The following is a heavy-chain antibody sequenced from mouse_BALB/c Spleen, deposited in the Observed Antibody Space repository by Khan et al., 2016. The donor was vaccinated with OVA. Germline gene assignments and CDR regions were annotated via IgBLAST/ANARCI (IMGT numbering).Heavy chain of an antibody. CDR3: ASHLTGSFAY. Sequence: EVKVEESGGDLVKPGGSLKLSCAASGFTFSSYSMSWVRQTPDKRLEWVATISSDGDYTYYPDSVKGRFTISRDNAKNTLYLQMSSLKSEDTAMYYWASHLTGSFAYWGQGTLVTVSA. J-gene: IGHJ3*01. V-gene: IGHV5-6*02. D-gene: IGHD4-1*01. CDR1: GFTFSSYS. CDR2: ISSDGDYT.